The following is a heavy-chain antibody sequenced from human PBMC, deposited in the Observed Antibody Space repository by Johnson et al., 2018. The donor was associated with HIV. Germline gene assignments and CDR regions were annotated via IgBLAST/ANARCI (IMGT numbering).Heavy chain of an antibody. CDR3: TTGTTVPTWD. J-gene: IGHJ3*01. V-gene: IGHV3-NL1*01. CDR1: GFTFSSYG. CDR2: ISGSDGAT. D-gene: IGHD4-17*01. Sequence: QVQLVESGGGVVQPGRSLRLSCAASGFTFSSYGMHWVRQAPGKGLEWVSSISGSDGATYYAVSVKGRFTISTDNSNNTLYLQMNSLRAEDTAVYYCTTGTTVPTWDWGQGTMVTVSS.